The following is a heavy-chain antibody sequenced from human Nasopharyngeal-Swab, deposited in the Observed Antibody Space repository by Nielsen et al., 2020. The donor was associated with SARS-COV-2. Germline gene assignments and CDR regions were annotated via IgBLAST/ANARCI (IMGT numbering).Heavy chain of an antibody. J-gene: IGHJ4*02. Sequence: GESLKISCAASGFTFSKFYMSWVRQAAGKRVEWVANKKQDGSGSYYVDSVKCRFTISRDDANHSLSLQMNSLRAGDTGVYYCARGGSSFPFDYWGLGTLVTVSS. CDR1: GFTFSKFY. CDR3: ARGGSSFPFDY. CDR2: KKQDGSGS. D-gene: IGHD6-13*01. V-gene: IGHV3-7*01.